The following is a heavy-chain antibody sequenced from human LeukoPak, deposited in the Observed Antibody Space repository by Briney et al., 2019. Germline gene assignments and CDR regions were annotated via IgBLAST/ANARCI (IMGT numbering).Heavy chain of an antibody. J-gene: IGHJ5*02. CDR2: VYPGDSDT. CDR3: ARHHRNRFDP. CDR1: GYSFTNYW. Sequence: GESLKISRKGSGYSFTNYWIGWVRQMPGKGLEWMGIVYPGDSDTRYSPSFQGQVTISADKSISTAYLQWSSLKASDTAMYYCARHHRNRFDPWGQGTLVTVSS. V-gene: IGHV5-51*01.